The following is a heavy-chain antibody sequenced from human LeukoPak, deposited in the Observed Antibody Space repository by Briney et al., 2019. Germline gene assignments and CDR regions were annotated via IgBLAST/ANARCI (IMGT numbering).Heavy chain of an antibody. CDR2: ISAYNGNT. Sequence: ASVTVSYKSSGYTFTTYGISWVRQAHGQGLEWMGWISAYNGNTNYAQKLQGRVTMTTDTSTSTAYMELRSLRSDDTAVYYCARSSGTTYYYYYYMDVWGKGTTVTVSS. CDR3: ARSSGTTYYYYYYMDV. CDR1: GYTFTTYG. D-gene: IGHD6-19*01. J-gene: IGHJ6*03. V-gene: IGHV1-18*01.